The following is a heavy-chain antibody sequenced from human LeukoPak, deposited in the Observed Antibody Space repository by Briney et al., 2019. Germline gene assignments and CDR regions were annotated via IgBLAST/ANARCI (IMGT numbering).Heavy chain of an antibody. CDR3: ARVKYAACDY. CDR1: GFAFSSYS. V-gene: IGHV3-21*01. Sequence: GGSLRLSCAASGFAFSSYSMNWVRQAPGKGLEWVSSISSSSSYIYYADLVKGRFTISRDNAKNSLYLQMNSLRAEDTAVYYCARVKYAACDYWGQGTLVTVSS. CDR2: ISSSSSYI. D-gene: IGHD2-8*01. J-gene: IGHJ4*02.